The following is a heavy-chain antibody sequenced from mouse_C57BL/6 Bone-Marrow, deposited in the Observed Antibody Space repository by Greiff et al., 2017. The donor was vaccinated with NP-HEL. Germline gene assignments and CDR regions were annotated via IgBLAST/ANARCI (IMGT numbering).Heavy chain of an antibody. D-gene: IGHD1-1*01. CDR2: IDPSDSYT. CDR3: EGVISQYYGSSGRAWFAY. J-gene: IGHJ3*01. Sequence: QVQLQQPGAELVRPGTSVKLSCKASGYTFTSYWMHWVKQRPGQGLEWIGVIDPSDSYTNYNQKFKGKATLTVDTSSSTAYMQLSSLTSEDSAVYNCEGVISQYYGSSGRAWFAYWGQGTLVTVSA. CDR1: GYTFTSYW. V-gene: IGHV1-59*01.